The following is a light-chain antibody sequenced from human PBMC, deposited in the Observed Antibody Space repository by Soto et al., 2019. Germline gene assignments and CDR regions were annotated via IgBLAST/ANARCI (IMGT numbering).Light chain of an antibody. CDR3: QQRRDWPLYT. Sequence: EIVLTQSPATLSLSPGERATLSCRASQSINNNFLAWYQQKPGQAPRLLIYDVSSSATGIPARFSGSGSGTDFSLTISSLVHEDFAVYYCQQRRDWPLYTFGQGTKLEI. CDR1: QSINNN. J-gene: IGKJ2*01. V-gene: IGKV3-11*01. CDR2: DVS.